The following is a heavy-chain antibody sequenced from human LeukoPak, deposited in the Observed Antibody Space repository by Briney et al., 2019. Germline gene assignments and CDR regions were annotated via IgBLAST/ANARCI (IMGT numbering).Heavy chain of an antibody. V-gene: IGHV3-7*01. Sequence: GGSLRLSCAASGFTFSSYWMSWVRQAPGKGLEWVANIKQDGSEKYYVDSVKGRFTISRDNAKNSLYLQMNSLRAEDTAVYYCARGTYDFSSGYPTYYYYYYMDVWGKGTTVTVSS. CDR2: IKQDGSEK. CDR3: ARGTYDFSSGYPTYYYYYYMDV. J-gene: IGHJ6*03. D-gene: IGHD3-3*01. CDR1: GFTFSSYW.